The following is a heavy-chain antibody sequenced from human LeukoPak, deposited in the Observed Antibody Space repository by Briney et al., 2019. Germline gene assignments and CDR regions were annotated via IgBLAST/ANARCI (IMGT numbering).Heavy chain of an antibody. CDR1: GLNFNNYA. CDR3: AKGAEIDH. J-gene: IGHJ4*02. CDR2: MTGPTDTT. Sequence: GGSLRLSCAASGLNFNNYAMSWVRQTPGKGLQWLSAMTGPTDTTYYAESVKGRFIISRDYSKSMVYLQMNSLRADDTAVYYCAKGAEIDHWGQGTLVTVSS. V-gene: IGHV3-23*01.